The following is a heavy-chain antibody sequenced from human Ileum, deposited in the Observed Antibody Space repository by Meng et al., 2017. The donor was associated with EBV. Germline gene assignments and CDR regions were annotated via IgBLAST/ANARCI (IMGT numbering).Heavy chain of an antibody. CDR2: VYHRGDT. Sequence: SGPGLCKPSGTLSLTCTVSGDSISSDIWWSWVRQPPGKGLEWIGEVYHRGDTNYNPSLKSRVDISVDKSKNQFYLSLFSVTAADTAVYYCGRDQGRELINHWGQGTLVTVFS. CDR3: GRDQGRELINH. D-gene: IGHD1-7*01. J-gene: IGHJ4*02. V-gene: IGHV4-4*02. CDR1: GDSISSDIW.